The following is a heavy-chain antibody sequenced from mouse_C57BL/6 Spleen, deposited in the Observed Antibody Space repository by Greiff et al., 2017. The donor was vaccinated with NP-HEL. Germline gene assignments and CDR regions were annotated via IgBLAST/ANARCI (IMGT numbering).Heavy chain of an antibody. CDR3: ARGDGNLSWFAY. CDR2: IYPGDGDS. D-gene: IGHD2-1*01. CDR1: GYAFSSYW. Sequence: VQLQQSGAELVKPGASVKISCKASGYAFSSYWMNWVKQRPGKGLEWIGQIYPGDGDSNYNGKFKGKATLTADKSSSTAYMQLSSLTSEDSAVYFCARGDGNLSWFAYWGQGTLVTVSA. J-gene: IGHJ3*01. V-gene: IGHV1-80*01.